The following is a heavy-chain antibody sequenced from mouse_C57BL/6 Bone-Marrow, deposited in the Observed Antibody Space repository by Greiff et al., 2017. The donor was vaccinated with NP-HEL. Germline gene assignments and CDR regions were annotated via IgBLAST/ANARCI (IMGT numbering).Heavy chain of an antibody. Sequence: EVQLVESGAELVRPGASVKLSCTASGFNIKDDYMHWVKQRPEQGLEWIGWIDPENGDTEYASKFQGKATITADTSSNTAYLQLSSLTSEDTAVYYCTTGTGTSWFGFAYWGQGTLVTVSA. D-gene: IGHD4-1*01. V-gene: IGHV14-4*01. CDR1: GFNIKDDY. CDR3: TTGTGTSWFGFAY. CDR2: IDPENGDT. J-gene: IGHJ3*01.